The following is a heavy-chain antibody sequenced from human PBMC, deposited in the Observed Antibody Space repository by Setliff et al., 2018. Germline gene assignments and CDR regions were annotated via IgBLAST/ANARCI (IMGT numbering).Heavy chain of an antibody. CDR2: IYYSGAT. D-gene: IGHD3-22*01. CDR3: ARYRNYFDSSGQTQYYFDY. CDR1: GDSINPYY. Sequence: SETLSLTCSVSGDSINPYYWTWIRQPPGKGLEWIGFIYYSGATTYNPSLKSRVTISVDTSKNQFSLNLNSVTAADTAVHYCARYRNYFDSSGQTQYYFDYWGQGTLVTVPQ. V-gene: IGHV4-59*01. J-gene: IGHJ4*02.